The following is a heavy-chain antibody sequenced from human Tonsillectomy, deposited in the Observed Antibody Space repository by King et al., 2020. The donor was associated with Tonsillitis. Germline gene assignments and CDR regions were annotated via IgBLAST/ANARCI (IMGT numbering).Heavy chain of an antibody. J-gene: IGHJ4*02. CDR2: MWVDCTDK. CDR1: GFSVSYYA. CDR3: ARDLDDH. D-gene: IGHD3-3*01. Sequence: QLVQSGGGVVQPGRSLRLSCVVSGFSVSYYAMHGVRQAPGKGLEWVAVMWVDCTDKFYADSVKGRFTVSRDNSKNTLYLQMHSLRADDTAVYYCARDLDDHWGQGTLVTVSS. V-gene: IGHV3-33*01.